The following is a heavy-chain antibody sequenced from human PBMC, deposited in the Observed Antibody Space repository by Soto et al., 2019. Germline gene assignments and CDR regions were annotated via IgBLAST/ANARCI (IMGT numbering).Heavy chain of an antibody. CDR3: STLGLRGVIHF. Sequence: EVLLVESGGGLVKPGGSLRLSCAGSGFTFPNAWMNWVRQAPGKGLEWVGRVTSRTEGATSHYAAPVKDRFIISRDDSTDTLHLQMTSLRTEDTAVYYCSTLGLRGVIHFWGQGTLVTVSS. V-gene: IGHV3-15*01. J-gene: IGHJ4*02. D-gene: IGHD3-10*01. CDR2: VTSRTEGATS. CDR1: GFTFPNAW.